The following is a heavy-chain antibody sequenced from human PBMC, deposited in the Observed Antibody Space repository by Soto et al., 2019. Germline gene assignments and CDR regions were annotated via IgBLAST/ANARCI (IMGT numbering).Heavy chain of an antibody. CDR3: ALRIYCSSTSCYSYYYYGMDV. CDR2: ISGSGGST. J-gene: IGHJ6*02. Sequence: GGSLRLSCAASGFTFGSYSMGWVRQAPGKGLEWVSAISGSGGSTYYADSVKGRFTISRDNSKNTRYLQMNSLRAEDTAVYYCALRIYCSSTSCYSYYYYGMDVWGQGTTVTVSS. V-gene: IGHV3-23*01. D-gene: IGHD2-2*02. CDR1: GFTFGSYS.